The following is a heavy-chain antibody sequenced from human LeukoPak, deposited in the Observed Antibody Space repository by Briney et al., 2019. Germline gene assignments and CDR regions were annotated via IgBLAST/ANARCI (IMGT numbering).Heavy chain of an antibody. CDR2: LKRDGSER. J-gene: IGHJ4*02. V-gene: IGHV3-7*01. D-gene: IGHD1-26*01. Sequence: QTGGSLRLSCAVSGFPPYSDFITWARQAPGGGLEWVASLKRDGSERTYVDSVKGRFSISRDSAKDSLYLQMNGLGAEDTAVYYCATGRATNMYWGQGVLVTVSS. CDR1: GFPPYSDF. CDR3: ATGRATNMY.